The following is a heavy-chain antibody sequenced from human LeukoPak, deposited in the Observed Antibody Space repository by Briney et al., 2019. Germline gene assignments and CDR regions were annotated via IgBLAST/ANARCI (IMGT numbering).Heavy chain of an antibody. CDR1: GFTLICCG. CDR3: AKDGDDSIDY. J-gene: IGHJ4*02. CDR2: IRYDGSTK. Sequence: GGSLRLSCAASGFTLICCGMHWVRQAPGKGLEWVAFIRYDGSTKYYTDSVKGRFTISRDNSRDTLYLQMNSVRAEDTAVYYCAKDGDDSIDYWAQGTLVTVSS. D-gene: IGHD3-22*01. V-gene: IGHV3-30*02.